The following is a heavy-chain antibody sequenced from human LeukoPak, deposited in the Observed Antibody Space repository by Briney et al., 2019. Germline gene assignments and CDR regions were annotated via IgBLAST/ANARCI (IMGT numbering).Heavy chain of an antibody. Sequence: GGSLRLSCAASGFTFSSYGMHWVRQAPGKGLEWVAVISYDGSGKVFADSVKGRFTISRDNSKNTLYLQMNSLRAEDTAVYYCAKDALDIVVVPAAMPNNWFDPWGQGTLVTVSS. V-gene: IGHV3-30*18. D-gene: IGHD2-2*03. CDR2: ISYDGSGK. CDR3: AKDALDIVVVPAAMPNNWFDP. CDR1: GFTFSSYG. J-gene: IGHJ5*02.